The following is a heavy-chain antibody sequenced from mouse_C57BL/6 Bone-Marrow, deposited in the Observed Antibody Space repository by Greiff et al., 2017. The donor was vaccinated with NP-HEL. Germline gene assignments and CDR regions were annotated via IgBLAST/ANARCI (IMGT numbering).Heavy chain of an antibody. D-gene: IGHD1-1*01. Sequence: VQLQQSGPELVKPGASVKISCKASGYTFTDYYMNWVKQSHGKSLEWIGDINPNNGGTSYNQKLQGKATLTVDKSSSTAYMELRSLTSEDSAVYYCARGYYGSSLFDYWGQGTTLTVSS. CDR2: INPNNGGT. V-gene: IGHV1-26*01. J-gene: IGHJ2*01. CDR1: GYTFTDYY. CDR3: ARGYYGSSLFDY.